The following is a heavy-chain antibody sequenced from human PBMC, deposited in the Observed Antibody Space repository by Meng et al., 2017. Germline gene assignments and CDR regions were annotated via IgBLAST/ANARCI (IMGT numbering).Heavy chain of an antibody. CDR2: INSDGSST. V-gene: IGHV3-74*01. CDR3: AREVFGYSSSWYRVPDY. J-gene: IGHJ4*02. CDR1: GFTFSSYW. D-gene: IGHD6-13*01. Sequence: GKSLKISCAASGFTFSSYWMHWVRQAPGKGLVWVSRINSDGSSTSYADSVKGRFTISRDNAKNTLYLQMNSLRAEDTAVYYCAREVFGYSSSWYRVPDYWGQGTLVTV.